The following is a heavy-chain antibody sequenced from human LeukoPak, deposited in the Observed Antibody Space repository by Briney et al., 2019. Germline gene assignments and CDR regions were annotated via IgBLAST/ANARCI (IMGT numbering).Heavy chain of an antibody. Sequence: GASVKVSCKASGYTFTGHYMHWVRQAPGQGLEWMGWINPNSGGTKYAQKFQGRVTLTRDTSISTAYMELSRLRSEDTAVYYCARDLFRAAGSNYYGMDVWGQGTTVTVSS. CDR3: ARDLFRAAGSNYYGMDV. CDR1: GYTFTGHY. D-gene: IGHD2-21*01. V-gene: IGHV1-2*02. J-gene: IGHJ6*02. CDR2: INPNSGGT.